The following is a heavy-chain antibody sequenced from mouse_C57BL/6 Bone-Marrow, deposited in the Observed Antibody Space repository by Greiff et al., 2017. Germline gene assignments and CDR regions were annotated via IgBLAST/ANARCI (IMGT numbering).Heavy chain of an antibody. CDR2: ISSGSSTI. CDR1: GFTFSDYG. J-gene: IGHJ2*01. V-gene: IGHV5-17*01. CDR3: ARLRSYFDY. Sequence: EVKLEESGGGLVKPGGSLKLSCAASGFTFSDYGMHWVRQAPEKGLALVAYISSGSSTIYYADTVKGRFTISRDNAKNTLFLQMTSLRSEDTAMYYCARLRSYFDYWGQGTTLTVSS. D-gene: IGHD1-1*01.